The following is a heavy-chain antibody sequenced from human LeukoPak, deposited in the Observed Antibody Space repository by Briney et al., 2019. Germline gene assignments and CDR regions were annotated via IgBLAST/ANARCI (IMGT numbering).Heavy chain of an antibody. CDR3: AKATPDNWFDP. CDR1: GFTFSSYG. J-gene: IGHJ5*02. CDR2: IWYDGSNK. Sequence: PGGSLRLSCAASGFTFSSYGMHWVRQAPGTGREWVAVIWYDGSNKYYAGSVKGRFTISRDNSKNTLYLQMNSLRAEDTAVYYRAKATPDNWFDPWGQGTLVTVSS. V-gene: IGHV3-33*06.